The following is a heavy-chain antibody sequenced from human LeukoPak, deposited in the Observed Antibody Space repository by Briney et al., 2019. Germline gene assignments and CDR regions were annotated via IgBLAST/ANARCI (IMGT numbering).Heavy chain of an antibody. CDR1: GGSISSYY. V-gene: IGHV4-59*08. J-gene: IGHJ1*01. D-gene: IGHD2-15*01. CDR2: IYYTGST. Sequence: PSETLSLTCTVSGGSISSYYWSWIRQPAGKGLEWIGYIYYTGSTNYNPSLKSRVTTSVDTSKNQFSLKLSSVTAADTAVYYCATTGYCSGGSCYGEYFQHWGQGTLVTVSS. CDR3: ATTGYCSGGSCYGEYFQH.